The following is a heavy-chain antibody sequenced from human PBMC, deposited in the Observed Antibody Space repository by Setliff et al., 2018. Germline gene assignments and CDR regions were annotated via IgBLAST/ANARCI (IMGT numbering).Heavy chain of an antibody. J-gene: IGHJ2*01. D-gene: IGHD4-17*01. CDR3: ARMATGDSGEHWHFGL. V-gene: IGHV4-39*01. CDR1: GGSISSSTDY. Sequence: ETLSLTCSVSGGSISSSTDYWGWIRQPPGKGLEWIGNIHYSGSTYYNPLLKSRPTIYVDTAKRQFSLSLSSVTAADTAVYYCARMATGDSGEHWHFGLWG. CDR2: IHYSGST.